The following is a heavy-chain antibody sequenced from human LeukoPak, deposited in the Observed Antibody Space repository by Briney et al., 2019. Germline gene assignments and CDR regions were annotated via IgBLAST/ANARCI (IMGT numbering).Heavy chain of an antibody. D-gene: IGHD5-18*01. V-gene: IGHV4-34*01. CDR2: INHSGST. Sequence: SETLSLTCAVYGGSFSGYYWSWIRQPPGKGLEWIGEINHSGSTNYNPSLKSRVTISVDTSKNQFSLKLTSVTAADTAVYYCARGYSYVDNWGQGTLVTVSS. CDR3: ARGYSYVDN. CDR1: GGSFSGYY. J-gene: IGHJ4*02.